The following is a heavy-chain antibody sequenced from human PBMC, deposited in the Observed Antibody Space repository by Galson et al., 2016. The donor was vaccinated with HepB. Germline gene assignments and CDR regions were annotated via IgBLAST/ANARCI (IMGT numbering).Heavy chain of an antibody. J-gene: IGHJ3*02. V-gene: IGHV1-69*06. D-gene: IGHD5-18*01. Sequence: SVKVSCKASGGAFSSHSISWVRQAPGQGLEWMGWIIPISGTVNYAQKFQGRVTIIADKSTSTAYMELSSLKSEDTAVYYCARAVMVSWAFDIWGQGTMVTVSS. CDR1: GGAFSSHS. CDR2: IIPISGTV. CDR3: ARAVMVSWAFDI.